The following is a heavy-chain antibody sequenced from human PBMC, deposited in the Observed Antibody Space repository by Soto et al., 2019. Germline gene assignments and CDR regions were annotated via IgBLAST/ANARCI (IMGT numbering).Heavy chain of an antibody. CDR2: IIPIFGTA. J-gene: IGHJ6*02. CDR3: ARNFGVVTPADYGMDG. V-gene: IGHV1-69*01. CDR1: GGTFSSYA. Sequence: QVQLVQSGAEVKKPGSSVKVSCKASGGTFSSYAISWVRQAPGQGLEWMGGIIPIFGTANYAQKFQGRVTITADESTSTAYMELSSLRDEDTAVYYCARNFGVVTPADYGMDGWGQGTTVTVSS. D-gene: IGHD3-3*01.